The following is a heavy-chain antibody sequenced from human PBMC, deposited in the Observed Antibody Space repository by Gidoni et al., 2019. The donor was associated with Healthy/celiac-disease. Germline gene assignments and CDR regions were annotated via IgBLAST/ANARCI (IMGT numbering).Heavy chain of an antibody. CDR3: ARVGRLLWFGELLSLPNYYYGMDV. CDR1: GFTFSSYS. J-gene: IGHJ6*02. V-gene: IGHV3-21*01. D-gene: IGHD3-10*01. CDR2: ISSSSSYI. Sequence: EVQLVESGGGLVKPGGSLRLSCAASGFTFSSYSMNWVRQAPGKGLEWVSSISSSSSYIYYADSVKGRFTISRDNAKNSLYLQMNSLRAEDTAVYYCARVGRLLWFGELLSLPNYYYGMDVWGQGTTVTVSS.